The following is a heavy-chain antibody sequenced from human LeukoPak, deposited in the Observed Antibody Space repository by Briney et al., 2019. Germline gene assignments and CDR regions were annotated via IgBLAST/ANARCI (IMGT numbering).Heavy chain of an antibody. D-gene: IGHD3-3*01. Sequence: GESLKISCKGSGYSFTSYWIGWVRQMPGKGLEWMGIIYPGDSDTRYSPSFQGQVTISADKSISTAYLQWSSLKASATAMYCCARHVTIFGVVTYYMDVWGKGTTVTVSS. J-gene: IGHJ6*03. CDR1: GYSFTSYW. V-gene: IGHV5-51*01. CDR3: ARHVTIFGVVTYYMDV. CDR2: IYPGDSDT.